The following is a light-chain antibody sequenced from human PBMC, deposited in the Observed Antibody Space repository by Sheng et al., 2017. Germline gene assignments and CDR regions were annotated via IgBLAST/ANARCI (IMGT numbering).Light chain of an antibody. CDR3: LQDYTYPRT. V-gene: IGKV3-15*01. J-gene: IGKJ5*01. CDR1: QSVGNN. CDR2: SAS. Sequence: EIVMTQSPATLSVSPGERANLSCRASQSVGNNLVWYQHKPGQAPRLLIYSASTRATGFPLRFSGSGSGTEFTLTISSLQSEDFATYYCLQDYTYPRTFGQGTRLEIK.